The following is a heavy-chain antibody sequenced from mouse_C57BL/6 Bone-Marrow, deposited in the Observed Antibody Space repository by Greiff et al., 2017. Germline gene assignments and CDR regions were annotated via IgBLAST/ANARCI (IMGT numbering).Heavy chain of an antibody. Sequence: VKVEESGPGLVAPSQSLSITCTVSGFSLTSYGVSWVRQPPGKGLEWLGVIWGDGSTNYHSALISRLSISKDNSKSQVFLKLNSLQTDDTATYYCAKPAQATGYYAMDYWGQGTSVTVSS. CDR2: IWGDGST. V-gene: IGHV2-3*01. CDR1: GFSLTSYG. J-gene: IGHJ4*01. D-gene: IGHD3-2*02. CDR3: AKPAQATGYYAMDY.